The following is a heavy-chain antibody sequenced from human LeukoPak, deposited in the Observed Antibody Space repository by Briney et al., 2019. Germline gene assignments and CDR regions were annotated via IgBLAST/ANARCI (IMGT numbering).Heavy chain of an antibody. CDR2: ISYDGSNK. CDR1: GFTFSSYA. D-gene: IGHD3-10*01. V-gene: IGHV3-30*01. CDR3: ARDFGARGILLWFGTFDC. Sequence: PGRSLRLSCAASGFTFSSYAMHWVRQAPGKGLEWVAVISYDGSNKYYADSVKGRFTISRDNSKNTLYLQMNSLRAEDTAVYYCARDFGARGILLWFGTFDCWGQGTLVTVSS. J-gene: IGHJ4*02.